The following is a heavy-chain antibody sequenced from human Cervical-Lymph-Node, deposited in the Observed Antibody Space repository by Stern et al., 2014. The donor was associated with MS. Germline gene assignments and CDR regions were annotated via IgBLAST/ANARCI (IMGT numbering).Heavy chain of an antibody. CDR2: IHPNSGDT. Sequence: QVQLVQSGAEVKKPGASVKVSCKASGNTFSGYYMHWVRQAPGQGLEWMGRIHPNSGDTNYAQKFQDRVIKTRDTSINTACMELNRLKSDDTAVYYCAVKLVGSMTSDLFGSFAMDVWGQGTTVTVSS. V-gene: IGHV1-2*06. D-gene: IGHD2-2*01. J-gene: IGHJ6*02. CDR1: GNTFSGYY. CDR3: AVKLVGSMTSDLFGSFAMDV.